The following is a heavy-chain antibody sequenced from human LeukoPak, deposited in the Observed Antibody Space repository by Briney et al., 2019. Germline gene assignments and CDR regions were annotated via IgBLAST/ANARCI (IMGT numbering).Heavy chain of an antibody. CDR3: ARHEELLRNFDY. CDR1: GGSISSSNW. D-gene: IGHD1-26*01. Sequence: SETLSLTCAVSGGSISSSNWWSWVHQPPGKGLEWIGKIYHSGSTYYNPSLKSRVTISVDTSKNQFSLKLSSVTAADTAVYYCARHEELLRNFDYWGQGTLVTVSS. J-gene: IGHJ4*02. V-gene: IGHV4-4*02. CDR2: IYHSGST.